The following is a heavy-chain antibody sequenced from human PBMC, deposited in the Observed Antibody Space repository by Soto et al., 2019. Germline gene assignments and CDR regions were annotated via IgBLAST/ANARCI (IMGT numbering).Heavy chain of an antibody. CDR3: ARDYSQHYYDSSGYAFDI. CDR1: GFTFSIYS. CDR2: ISSSSSYI. D-gene: IGHD3-22*01. J-gene: IGHJ3*02. V-gene: IGHV3-21*01. Sequence: PGGSLRLSCSASGFTFSIYSMNLVLQAPGKGLGWVSSISSSSSYIYYADSVKGRFTISRDNAKNSLYLQMNSLRAEDTAVYYCARDYSQHYYDSSGYAFDIWGQGTMVTVSS.